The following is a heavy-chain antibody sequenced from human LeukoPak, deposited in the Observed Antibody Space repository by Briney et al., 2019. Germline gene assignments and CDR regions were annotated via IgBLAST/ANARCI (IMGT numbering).Heavy chain of an antibody. D-gene: IGHD3-22*01. Sequence: SVKVSCKASGGTFSSYAISWVRQAPGQGLEWMGGIIPIFGTANYAQKFQGRVTITADESTSTAYMELSSLRSEDTAVYYCARGLDYYDSSGYYFDYWGQGTLVTVSS. CDR1: GGTFSSYA. CDR2: IIPIFGTA. J-gene: IGHJ4*02. CDR3: ARGLDYYDSSGYYFDY. V-gene: IGHV1-69*13.